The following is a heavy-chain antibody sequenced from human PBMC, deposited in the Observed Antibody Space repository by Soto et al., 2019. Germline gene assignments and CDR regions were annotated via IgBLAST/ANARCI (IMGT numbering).Heavy chain of an antibody. CDR3: VKDLTYYGSAPGSDYNPISDAY. CDR1: GFTFSSYW. Sequence: EVYLVESGGGLAQPGASLRLSCAASGFTFSSYWMTWVRQAPGKGLEWVANINQDGSEKYYVDSVRGRFSISRDNAKNSLFLQMNSLRAEDTAGYYCVKDLTYYGSAPGSDYNPISDAYWGQGTLVTVSS. V-gene: IGHV3-7*01. D-gene: IGHD3-10*01. J-gene: IGHJ4*02. CDR2: INQDGSEK.